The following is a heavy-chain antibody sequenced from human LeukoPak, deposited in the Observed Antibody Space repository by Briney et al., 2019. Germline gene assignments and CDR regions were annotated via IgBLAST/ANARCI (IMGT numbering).Heavy chain of an antibody. J-gene: IGHJ5*02. CDR1: GFTFSSYA. Sequence: PGGSLRLSCAASGFTFSSYAMSWVRQAPGKGLEWVSAISGSGGSTYYADSVKGRFTISRDNSKNTRYLQMNSLRAEDTAVYYCAKDKYSSSSGWFDPWGQGTLVTVSS. V-gene: IGHV3-23*01. D-gene: IGHD6-6*01. CDR3: AKDKYSSSSGWFDP. CDR2: ISGSGGST.